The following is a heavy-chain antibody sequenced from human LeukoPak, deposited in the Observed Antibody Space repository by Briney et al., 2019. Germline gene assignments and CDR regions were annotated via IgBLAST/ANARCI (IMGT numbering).Heavy chain of an antibody. Sequence: GSLRLSCAASGFTFNYYGMSWVRQAPGKGLEWVSGINWNGGSTGYADSVKGRFTISRDNAKNSLYLQMGSLRAEDTALYYCARDRTVTTSLFDYWGQGTLVTVSS. CDR1: GFTFNYYG. V-gene: IGHV3-20*04. J-gene: IGHJ4*02. CDR2: INWNGGST. CDR3: ARDRTVTTSLFDY. D-gene: IGHD4-17*01.